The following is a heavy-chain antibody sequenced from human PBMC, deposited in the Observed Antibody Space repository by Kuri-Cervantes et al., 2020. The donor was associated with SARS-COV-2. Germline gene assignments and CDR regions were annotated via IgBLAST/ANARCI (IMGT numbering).Heavy chain of an antibody. V-gene: IGHV5-51*01. Sequence: GGSLRLSCKGSGYSFTSYWIGWVRQMPGKGPEWMGIIYPGDSDTRYSPSFQGQVTISADKSISTAYLQWSSLKASDTAMYYCARHYPVVGATSDYYYMDVWGKGTTVTVSS. J-gene: IGHJ6*03. CDR3: ARHYPVVGATSDYYYMDV. D-gene: IGHD1-26*01. CDR1: GYSFTSYW. CDR2: IYPGDSDT.